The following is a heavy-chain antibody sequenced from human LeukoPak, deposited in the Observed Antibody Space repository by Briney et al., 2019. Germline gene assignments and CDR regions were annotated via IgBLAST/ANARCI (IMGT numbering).Heavy chain of an antibody. CDR1: GFTVSSNY. CDR3: AGLHLTYSSGWYWVDY. CDR2: IYSGGNT. Sequence: GGSLRLSCAVSGFTVSSNYMSWVRQAPGKGLEWVSVIYSGGNTYYADSVKGRFAISRDNSKNTLNLQMNSLRAEDTAVYYCAGLHLTYSSGWYWVDYWGQGTLVTASS. V-gene: IGHV3-66*04. D-gene: IGHD6-19*01. J-gene: IGHJ4*02.